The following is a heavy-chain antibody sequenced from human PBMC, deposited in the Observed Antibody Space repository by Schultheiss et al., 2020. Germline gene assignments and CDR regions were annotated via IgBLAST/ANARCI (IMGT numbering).Heavy chain of an antibody. CDR1: GFTFSSYS. V-gene: IGHV3-48*04. J-gene: IGHJ6*02. Sequence: GESLKISCAASGFTFSSYSMNWVRQAPGKGLEWVSYISSSGSTIYYADSVKGRFTISRDNAKNSLYLQMNSLRAEDTAVYYCARDRHIVVVIGGGGMDVWGQGTTVTVSS. D-gene: IGHD2-21*01. CDR2: ISSSGSTI. CDR3: ARDRHIVVVIGGGGMDV.